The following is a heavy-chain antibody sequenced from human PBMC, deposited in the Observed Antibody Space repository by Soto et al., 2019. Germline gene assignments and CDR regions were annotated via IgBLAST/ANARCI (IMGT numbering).Heavy chain of an antibody. V-gene: IGHV3-7*05. J-gene: IGHJ6*02. CDR3: ARDRGSGFHGQDAWGMDV. CDR1: GYTFNDYW. D-gene: IGHD6-19*01. Sequence: EVHLVESGGGLVQPGGSLRLSCAASGYTFNDYWMAWVRQTPGKGLEWVANIKGDESEKYYEDSVRGRFTITRDNAKNSLYLQMNSLGVEDTAVYYCARDRGSGFHGQDAWGMDVLGQGTTGTVSS. CDR2: IKGDESEK.